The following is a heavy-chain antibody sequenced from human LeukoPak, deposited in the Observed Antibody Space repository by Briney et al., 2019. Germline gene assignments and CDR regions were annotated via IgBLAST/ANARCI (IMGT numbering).Heavy chain of an antibody. V-gene: IGHV3-23*01. CDR3: AKGGSPSGPYYYGMDV. CDR2: ISGSGGST. Sequence: GGSLRLSCAASGFTFSSYAMSWVRQAPGKGLEWVSAISGSGGSTYYADSVKGRFTISRDNSKNTVYLQMNSLRAEDTAVYYCAKGGSPSGPYYYGMDVWGQGTTVTVSS. D-gene: IGHD6-6*01. CDR1: GFTFSSYA. J-gene: IGHJ6*02.